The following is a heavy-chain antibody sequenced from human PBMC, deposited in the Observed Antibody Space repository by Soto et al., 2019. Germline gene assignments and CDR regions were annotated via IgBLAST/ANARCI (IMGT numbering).Heavy chain of an antibody. V-gene: IGHV1-18*01. CDR2: ISAYNGNT. CDR3: ARDLIAVRPGWFDP. Sequence: ASVKVSCKASGYTFSTYGISWVRQAPGQGLEWMGWISAYNGNTNYAQKFQGRVTMTTDTFTSTAYMELRSLRSDDTAVYYCARDLIAVRPGWFDPWGQGTLVTVS. D-gene: IGHD6-6*01. J-gene: IGHJ5*02. CDR1: GYTFSTYG.